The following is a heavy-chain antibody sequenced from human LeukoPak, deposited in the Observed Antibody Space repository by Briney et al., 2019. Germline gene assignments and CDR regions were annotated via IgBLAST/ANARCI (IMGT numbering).Heavy chain of an antibody. V-gene: IGHV3-74*01. CDR3: ARGSLYGDYFDY. D-gene: IGHD4-17*01. J-gene: IGHJ4*02. Sequence: GRSLRLSCAASGFTFSSYGMHWVRQAPGKGLVWVSRINSDGSSTSYADSVKGRFTISRDNAKNTLYLQMNSLRAEDTAVYYCARGSLYGDYFDYWGQGTLVTVSS. CDR2: INSDGSST. CDR1: GFTFSSYG.